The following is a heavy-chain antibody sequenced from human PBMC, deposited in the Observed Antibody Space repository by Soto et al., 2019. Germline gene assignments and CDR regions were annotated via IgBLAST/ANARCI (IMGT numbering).Heavy chain of an antibody. V-gene: IGHV1-18*01. CDR1: GYTFTSYG. Sequence: ASVKVSCKASGYTFTSYGISWVRQAPGQGLEWMGWISAYNGNTNYAQKLRGRVTMTTDTSTSTAYMELRSLRSDDTAVYYCARDDYYDSSGYYQIHYYYYYYGMDVWGQGTTVTVSS. J-gene: IGHJ6*02. CDR3: ARDDYYDSSGYYQIHYYYYYYGMDV. CDR2: ISAYNGNT. D-gene: IGHD3-22*01.